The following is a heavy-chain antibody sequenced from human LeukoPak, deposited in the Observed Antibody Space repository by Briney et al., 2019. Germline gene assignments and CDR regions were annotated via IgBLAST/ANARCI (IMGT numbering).Heavy chain of an antibody. CDR2: IYYSGST. V-gene: IGHV4-30-4*01. CDR3: AREIYVIRALDY. J-gene: IGHJ4*02. D-gene: IGHD3-16*01. Sequence: SETLSLTCTVSGGSISSGDYYWSWIRQPPGKGLEWIGYIYYSGSTYYNPSLKSRVTISVDTSKNQFSLKLSSVTAADTAVYYCAREIYVIRALDYWGQGTLVTVSS. CDR1: GGSISSGDYY.